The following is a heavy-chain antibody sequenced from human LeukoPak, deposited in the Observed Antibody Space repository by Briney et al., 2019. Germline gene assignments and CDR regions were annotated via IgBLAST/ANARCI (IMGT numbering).Heavy chain of an antibody. CDR3: ARDRSIAVASEIDY. CDR2: ISAYNGNT. D-gene: IGHD6-19*01. Sequence: ASVKVSCKASGYTLTSYGITWVRQAPGQGLEWMGWISAYNGNTIYAQKLQGRVTMTTDTSTSTAYMELRSLRSVDTAVYYCARDRSIAVASEIDYWGQGTLVTVSS. CDR1: GYTLTSYG. J-gene: IGHJ4*02. V-gene: IGHV1-18*01.